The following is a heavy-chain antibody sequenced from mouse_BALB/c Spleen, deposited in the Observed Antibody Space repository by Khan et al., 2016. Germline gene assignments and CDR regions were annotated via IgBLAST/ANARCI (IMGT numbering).Heavy chain of an antibody. D-gene: IGHD2-12*01. CDR3: ARRIVVSYDY. CDR2: FDPANGNT. V-gene: IGHV14-3*02. Sequence: EVQLQESGAELVKPGASVKLSCTASGFTIKDTYMHWVKQRPEQGLEWIGRFDPANGNTKYDPNFQGKATITADTSSNTAYLQVSSLTSVDTTVYYVARRIVVSYDYWGQGTTLTVSS. J-gene: IGHJ2*01. CDR1: GFTIKDTY.